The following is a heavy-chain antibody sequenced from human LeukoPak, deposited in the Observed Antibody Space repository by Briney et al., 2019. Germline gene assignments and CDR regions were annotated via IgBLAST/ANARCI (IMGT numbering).Heavy chain of an antibody. CDR1: GGTFSSYA. V-gene: IGHV1-69*05. CDR2: IIPIFGTA. Sequence: ASVKVSCKASGGTFSSYAISWVRQAPGQGLEWMGGIIPIFGTANYAQKFQGRVTITTDESTSTAYMELSSLRSEDTAVYYCARDYYDIPSGGFDIWGQGKMVTVSS. D-gene: IGHD3-9*01. CDR3: ARDYYDIPSGGFDI. J-gene: IGHJ3*02.